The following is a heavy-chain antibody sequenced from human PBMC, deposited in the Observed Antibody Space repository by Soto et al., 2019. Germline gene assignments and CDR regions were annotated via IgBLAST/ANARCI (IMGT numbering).Heavy chain of an antibody. D-gene: IGHD5-12*01. J-gene: IGHJ6*02. CDR3: ARPQMATIWGYYYYGMDV. Sequence: GGSLRLSCAASGFTFSSYGMHWVRQAPGKGLEWVAVISYDGSNKYYADSVKGRFTISRDNSKNTLYLQMNSLRAEDTAVYYCARPQMATIWGYYYYGMDVWGQGTTVTVSS. V-gene: IGHV3-30*03. CDR1: GFTFSSYG. CDR2: ISYDGSNK.